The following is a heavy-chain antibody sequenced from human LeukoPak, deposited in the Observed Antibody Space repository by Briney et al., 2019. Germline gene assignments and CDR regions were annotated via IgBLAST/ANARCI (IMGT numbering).Heavy chain of an antibody. CDR3: ARVMAFCSGTSCYSLDY. V-gene: IGHV1-2*02. D-gene: IGHD2-2*01. CDR1: GYTFTGYY. CDR2: INPNSGGT. Sequence: ASVKVSCKASGYTFTGYYTHWVRQAPGQGLEWMGWINPNSGGTNYAQKFQGRVTTTRDTSISTAYMELSRLRSDDTAVYYCARVMAFCSGTSCYSLDYWGQGTLVTVSS. J-gene: IGHJ4*02.